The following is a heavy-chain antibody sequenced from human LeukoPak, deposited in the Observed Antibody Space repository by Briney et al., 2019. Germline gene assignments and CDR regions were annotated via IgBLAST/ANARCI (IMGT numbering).Heavy chain of an antibody. CDR2: ISSSSSYT. D-gene: IGHD5-24*01. Sequence: GGSLRLSCAASGFTFSDYYMSWIRQAPGKGLEWVSYISSSSSYTNYADSVKGRFTISRDNSKNTLYLQMNSLRAEDTAVYYCAKDHVRDCFDYWGQGTLVTVSS. V-gene: IGHV3-11*05. CDR1: GFTFSDYY. J-gene: IGHJ4*02. CDR3: AKDHVRDCFDY.